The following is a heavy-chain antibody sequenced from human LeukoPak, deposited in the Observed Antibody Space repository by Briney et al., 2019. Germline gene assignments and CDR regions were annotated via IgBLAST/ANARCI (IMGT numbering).Heavy chain of an antibody. CDR3: ARVGATPPNYYYMDV. Sequence: ASVKVSCKASGYTFTGYYIHWVRQAPGPGLEWMGWINPNTGATNYAQNFQGRVTMTRDTSNSTAYMELSSLTSDDTAVYYCARVGATPPNYYYMDVWGKGTTVTVSS. CDR2: INPNTGAT. CDR1: GYTFTGYY. V-gene: IGHV1-2*02. D-gene: IGHD1-26*01. J-gene: IGHJ6*03.